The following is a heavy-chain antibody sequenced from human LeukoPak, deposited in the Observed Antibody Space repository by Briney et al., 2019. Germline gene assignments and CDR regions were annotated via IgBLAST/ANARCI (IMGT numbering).Heavy chain of an antibody. CDR1: GGTFISYA. CDR3: ARYREPDSGSYYPD. Sequence: SVKVSCKASGGTFISYAISWVRQAPGQGLEWMGRIIPIFGTANYAQKFQGRVTITADKSTSTAYMELSSLRSEDTAVHYCARYREPDSGSYYPDWGQGTLVTVSS. D-gene: IGHD1-26*01. V-gene: IGHV1-69*06. J-gene: IGHJ4*02. CDR2: IIPIFGTA.